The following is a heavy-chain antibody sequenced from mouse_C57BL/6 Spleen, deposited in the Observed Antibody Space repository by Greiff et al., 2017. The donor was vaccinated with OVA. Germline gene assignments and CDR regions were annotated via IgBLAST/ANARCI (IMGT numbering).Heavy chain of an antibody. V-gene: IGHV1-64*01. CDR3: AREETAQASYFDY. Sequence: QVQLQQPGAELVKPGASVKLSCKASGYTFTSYWMHWVKQRPGQGLEWIGMIHPNSGSTNYNEKFKSKATLTVDKSSSTAYMQLSSLTSEDSAVYYCAREETAQASYFDYWGQGTTLTVSS. CDR1: GYTFTSYW. D-gene: IGHD3-2*02. CDR2: IHPNSGST. J-gene: IGHJ2*01.